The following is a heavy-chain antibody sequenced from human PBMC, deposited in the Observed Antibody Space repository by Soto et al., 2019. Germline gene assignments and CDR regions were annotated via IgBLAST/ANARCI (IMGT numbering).Heavy chain of an antibody. Sequence: PSETLSLTCTVSGGSISSYYWSWIRQPPGKGLEWIGYIYYSGSTNYNPSLKSRITISVDTSKNQFSLKLSSVTATDTAVYYCARTNDYSNGGWFDPWGQGTLVTVSS. V-gene: IGHV4-59*01. J-gene: IGHJ5*02. CDR2: IYYSGST. D-gene: IGHD4-4*01. CDR1: GGSISSYY. CDR3: ARTNDYSNGGWFDP.